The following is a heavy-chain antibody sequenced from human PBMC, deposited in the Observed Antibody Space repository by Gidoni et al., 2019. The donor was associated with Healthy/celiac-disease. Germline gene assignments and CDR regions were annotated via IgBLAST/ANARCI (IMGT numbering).Heavy chain of an antibody. CDR1: GGSISSGSYY. CDR3: ARELRDFGVWGMDV. J-gene: IGHJ6*03. CDR2: IYTSGST. D-gene: IGHD3-3*01. Sequence: QVQLQESGPGLVKPSQTLYLTCTVSGGSISSGSYYWSWIRQPAGKGLEWIGRIYTSGSTNYDPSLKSRVTISVDTSKNQFSLKLSSVTAADTAAYYCARELRDFGVWGMDVWGKGTTVTVSS. V-gene: IGHV4-61*02.